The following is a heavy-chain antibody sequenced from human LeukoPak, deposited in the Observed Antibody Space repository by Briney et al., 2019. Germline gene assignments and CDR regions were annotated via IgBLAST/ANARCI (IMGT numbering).Heavy chain of an antibody. D-gene: IGHD2-15*01. CDR1: GYSISSGYY. Sequence: SETLSLTCAVAGYSISSGYYWCCSRQPPGKGLEWIGNIYHSGSTYYNPSLQSRVTISVDTSKNQFSLKLSSVTAADTAVYYCARVGGSNEPLDHWGQGTLVTVSS. J-gene: IGHJ4*02. CDR2: IYHSGST. CDR3: ARVGGSNEPLDH. V-gene: IGHV4-38-2*01.